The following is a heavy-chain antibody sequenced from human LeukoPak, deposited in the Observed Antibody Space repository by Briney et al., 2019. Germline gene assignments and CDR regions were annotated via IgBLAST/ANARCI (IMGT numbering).Heavy chain of an antibody. Sequence: SETLSLTCTAPGGSISSYYWTWIRQPAGKGLERIGRNYSSGSPNHNPSLKSRVSMSVDTSRNQFSLKLSSVTAADTAVYYCAREQGYDSSGYDYWGQGSLVTVSS. CDR2: NYSSGSP. V-gene: IGHV4-4*07. CDR3: AREQGYDSSGYDY. J-gene: IGHJ4*02. CDR1: GGSISSYY. D-gene: IGHD3-22*01.